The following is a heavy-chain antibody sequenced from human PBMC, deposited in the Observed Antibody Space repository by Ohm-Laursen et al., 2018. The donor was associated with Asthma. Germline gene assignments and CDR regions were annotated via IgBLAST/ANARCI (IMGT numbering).Heavy chain of an antibody. CDR1: GYTFSRYS. CDR3: ATYNQYNAFDL. J-gene: IGHJ3*01. D-gene: IGHD1-14*01. CDR2: ISTASSFI. V-gene: IGHV3-21*03. Sequence: SLRLSCSASGYTFSRYSIRWVRQVPGKGLEWVASISTASSFIYYADSVRGRFTTSRDNARNSVDLQMNSLETEDTAVYFCATYNQYNAFDLWGQGTMVTVSS.